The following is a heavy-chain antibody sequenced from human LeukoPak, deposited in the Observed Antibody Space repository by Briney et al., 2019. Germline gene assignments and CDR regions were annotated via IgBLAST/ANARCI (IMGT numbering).Heavy chain of an antibody. CDR3: AKPYSSRPLGGFDM. D-gene: IGHD6-13*01. Sequence: GGSLRLSCAASGFTFSSYAMTWVRQAPGKGLKWVSTISGSGGSTYYADSVKGRFTISRDNSKNTLYLQMNSLRAEDTAVYYCAKPYSSRPLGGFDMWGQGAVVTVSS. J-gene: IGHJ3*02. CDR1: GFTFSSYA. V-gene: IGHV3-23*01. CDR2: ISGSGGST.